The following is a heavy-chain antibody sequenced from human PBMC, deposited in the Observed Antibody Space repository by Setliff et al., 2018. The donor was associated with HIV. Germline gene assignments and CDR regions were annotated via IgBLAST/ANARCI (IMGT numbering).Heavy chain of an antibody. CDR3: ARVTNFLPKDPRIVTDAFDV. CDR1: GDSISSYY. CDR2: SHYTGST. D-gene: IGHD2-15*01. V-gene: IGHV4-59*01. Sequence: SETLSLTCTVSGDSISSYYWTWIRQPPGKGLEWIGYSHYTGSTNYNPSLKSRVTISVDTSTNHFSLRLSSVTAADTALYYCARVTNFLPKDPRIVTDAFDVWGQGTMVTVSS. J-gene: IGHJ3*01.